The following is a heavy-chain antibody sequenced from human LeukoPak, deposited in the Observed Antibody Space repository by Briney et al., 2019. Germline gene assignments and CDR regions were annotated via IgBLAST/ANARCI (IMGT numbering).Heavy chain of an antibody. CDR1: GFTFDDYG. J-gene: IGHJ4*02. D-gene: IGHD3-10*01. CDR2: INWNGGST. V-gene: IGHV3-20*04. Sequence: GGSLRLSCAASGFTFDDYGMNWVRQAPGKGLEWVSGINWNGGSTGYADSVKGRFTISRDNAKNSLYLQMNSLRAEDTAFYYCARDFGTDQNYFDYWGQGTLVTVSS. CDR3: ARDFGTDQNYFDY.